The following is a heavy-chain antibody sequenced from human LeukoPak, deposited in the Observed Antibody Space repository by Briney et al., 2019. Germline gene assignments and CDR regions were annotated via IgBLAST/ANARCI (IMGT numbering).Heavy chain of an antibody. CDR2: IWYDGSNK. CDR3: ARDDLPTVTDTHYYYYGMDV. J-gene: IGHJ6*02. V-gene: IGHV3-33*01. Sequence: GRSLRLSCAASGFTFSSYGMHWVRQAPGKGLEWVAVIWYDGSNKYYADSVKGRFTISRDNSKNTLYLQMNSLRAEDTAVYYCARDDLPTVTDTHYYYYGMDVWGQGTTVTVSS. D-gene: IGHD4-11*01. CDR1: GFTFSSYG.